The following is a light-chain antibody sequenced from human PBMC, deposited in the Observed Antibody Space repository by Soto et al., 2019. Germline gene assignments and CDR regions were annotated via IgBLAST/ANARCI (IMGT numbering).Light chain of an antibody. CDR3: IAFRVSHLYV. CDR1: STDVGGYNA. Sequence: QSVLSQPASVSGSPGQTITISCTGTSTDVGGYNAVSWYQQHPGKAPKLIIYEVTHRPSGVSDRFSASKSGNTASPTIPGLQAEDEADYSCIAFRVSHLYVFGTGTKGTVL. CDR2: EVT. V-gene: IGLV2-14*01. J-gene: IGLJ1*01.